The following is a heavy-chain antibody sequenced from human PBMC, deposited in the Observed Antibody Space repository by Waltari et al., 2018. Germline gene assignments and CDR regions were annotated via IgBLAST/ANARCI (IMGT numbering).Heavy chain of an antibody. CDR1: SDAITEHY. J-gene: IGHJ4*01. Sequence: LVQSGSAVIKPGASVKVSCKVSSDAITEHYIHWVRQAPGQGLEWMGWINPNGGATNYARNFRGRITVTWDTSATTSSMGLSGLRSDDTAVYYCAREYCGGDCRLFDYWGQGTLVTVSS. D-gene: IGHD2-21*02. CDR3: AREYCGGDCRLFDY. CDR2: INPNGGAT. V-gene: IGHV1-2*02.